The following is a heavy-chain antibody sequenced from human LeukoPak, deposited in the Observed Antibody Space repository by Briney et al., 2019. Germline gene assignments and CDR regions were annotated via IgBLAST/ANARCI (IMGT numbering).Heavy chain of an antibody. CDR1: GVRFSSYA. CDR3: AKVKQRPWGSAFDGFDM. J-gene: IGHJ3*02. Sequence: GGSLRLSCAASGVRFSSYALSWVRQAPGKGLEWVSSISRSGENTYYADSVKGRFTISRDNSKNTVYLQMNSLTVEDTAIYYCAKVKQRPWGSAFDGFDMWGQGTMVTVSS. V-gene: IGHV3-23*01. CDR2: ISRSGENT. D-gene: IGHD7-27*01.